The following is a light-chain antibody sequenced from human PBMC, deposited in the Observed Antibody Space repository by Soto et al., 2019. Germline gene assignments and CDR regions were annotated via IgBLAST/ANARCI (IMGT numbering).Light chain of an antibody. CDR2: GAS. Sequence: EIVMTQSPATLSVSPGERATLSCRASQSVSSNLAWYQQKPGQAPRLLIYGASTRATGIPARFSGSGSGTEFSLIISSLQSEDFAVYSCQQYNNWPYTFGQGTKLEIK. J-gene: IGKJ2*01. CDR3: QQYNNWPYT. V-gene: IGKV3-15*01. CDR1: QSVSSN.